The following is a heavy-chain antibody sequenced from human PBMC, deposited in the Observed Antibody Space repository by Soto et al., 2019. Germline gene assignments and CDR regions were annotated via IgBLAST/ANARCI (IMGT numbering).Heavy chain of an antibody. Sequence: PGGSLRLSCAASGFRLSSSAMTWVRQAPGKGLEWVSGIIGGGGDTYYADSVKGRFTISRDNSKNTLYLQMNSLRAEDTAVYYCAKQGSASCYNHFDYWGQGTLVTVSS. J-gene: IGHJ4*02. D-gene: IGHD2-2*02. V-gene: IGHV3-23*01. CDR2: IIGGGGDT. CDR3: AKQGSASCYNHFDY. CDR1: GFRLSSSA.